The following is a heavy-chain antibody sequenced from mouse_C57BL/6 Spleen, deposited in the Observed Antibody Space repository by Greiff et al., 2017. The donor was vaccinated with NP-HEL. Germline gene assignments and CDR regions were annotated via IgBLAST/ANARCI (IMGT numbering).Heavy chain of an antibody. CDR1: GYAFSSSW. J-gene: IGHJ2*01. Sequence: VQRVESGPELVKPGASVKISCKASGYAFSSSWMNWVKQRPGKGLEWIGRIYPGDGDTNYNGKFKGKATLTADKSSSTAYMQLSSLTSEDSAVYFCARWGFYYGSSPLDYWGQGTTLTVSS. CDR3: ARWGFYYGSSPLDY. CDR2: IYPGDGDT. V-gene: IGHV1-82*01. D-gene: IGHD1-1*01.